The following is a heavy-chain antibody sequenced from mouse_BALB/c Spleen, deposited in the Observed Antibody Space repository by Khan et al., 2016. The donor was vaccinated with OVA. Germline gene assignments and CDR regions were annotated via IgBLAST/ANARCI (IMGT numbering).Heavy chain of an antibody. CDR1: GYTFTNYG. Sequence: QMQLVQSGPELKKPGETVKISCKASGYTFTNYGMNWVKQAPGKGLKWMGWINTNTGEPTYAEEFKGRFAFSLVTSASTAYLQINNLKNEDTATYFCARGTTATPFVYWGQGTLVTVSA. D-gene: IGHD1-2*01. J-gene: IGHJ3*01. CDR3: ARGTTATPFVY. V-gene: IGHV9-3*02. CDR2: INTNTGEP.